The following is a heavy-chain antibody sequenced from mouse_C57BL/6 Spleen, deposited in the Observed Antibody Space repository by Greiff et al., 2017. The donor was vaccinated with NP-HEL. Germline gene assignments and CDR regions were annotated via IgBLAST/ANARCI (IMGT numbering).Heavy chain of an antibody. D-gene: IGHD1-1*01. V-gene: IGHV14-3*01. CDR3: VLITTVVGGLDY. CDR2: IDPANGNT. J-gene: IGHJ2*01. Sequence: VQLKQSVAELVRPGASVKLSCTASGFNIKNTYMHWVKQRPEQGLEWIGRIDPANGNTKYAPKFQGKATITADTSSNTAYLQLSSLTSEDTAIYYCVLITTVVGGLDYWGQGTTLTVSS. CDR1: GFNIKNTY.